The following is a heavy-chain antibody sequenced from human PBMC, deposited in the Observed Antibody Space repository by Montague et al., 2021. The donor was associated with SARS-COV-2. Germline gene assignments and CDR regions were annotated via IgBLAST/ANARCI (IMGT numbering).Heavy chain of an antibody. CDR1: GYTLTDLS. Sequence: SVKVSCKVSGYTLTDLSMHWVRQAPGKGLEWMGGFAPEEAETIYAQGLQDRVTMTEDSSRDTAYMELSSLSSEDTAVYYCAADLQMVRGVILDYWGQGTLVTVSS. CDR3: AADLQMVRGVILDY. CDR2: FAPEEAET. V-gene: IGHV1-24*01. J-gene: IGHJ4*02. D-gene: IGHD3-10*01.